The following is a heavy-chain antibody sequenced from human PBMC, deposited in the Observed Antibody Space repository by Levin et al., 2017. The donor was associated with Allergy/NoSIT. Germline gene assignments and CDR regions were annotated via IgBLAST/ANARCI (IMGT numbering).Heavy chain of an antibody. Sequence: PAASVKVSCAASGFTFSSYAMNWVRQAPGKGLEWVSAISASDGNTYYADSVRGRFTISRDNSKNTLYLQMNSLRAEDTAVYYCAKVRATGVWYFDYWGQGALVTVSS. J-gene: IGHJ4*02. CDR2: ISASDGNT. D-gene: IGHD1-14*01. CDR3: AKVRATGVWYFDY. V-gene: IGHV3-23*01. CDR1: GFTFSSYA.